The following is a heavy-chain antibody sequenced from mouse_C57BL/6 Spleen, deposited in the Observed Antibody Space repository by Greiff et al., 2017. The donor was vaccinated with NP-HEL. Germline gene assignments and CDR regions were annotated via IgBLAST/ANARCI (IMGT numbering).Heavy chain of an antibody. Sequence: EVQLVESEGGLVQPGSSMKLSCTASGFTFSDYYMAWVRQVPEKGLEWVANINYDGSSTYYLDSLKSRFIISRDNAKNILYLQMSSLKSEDTATYYCAREGSKDAMDYWGQGTSVTDSS. J-gene: IGHJ4*01. CDR3: AREGSKDAMDY. D-gene: IGHD2-5*01. CDR2: INYDGSST. CDR1: GFTFSDYY. V-gene: IGHV5-16*01.